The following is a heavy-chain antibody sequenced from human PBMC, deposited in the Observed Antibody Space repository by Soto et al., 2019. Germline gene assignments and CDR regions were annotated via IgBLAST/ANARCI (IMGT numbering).Heavy chain of an antibody. CDR2: IYYSGST. J-gene: IGHJ4*02. CDR3: ARVSKGSVDY. Sequence: SXILPLTYTVSGGSISSYDWRWIRQPPGKGLEWIGYIYYSGSTNYNPSLKSRVTISVDTSKNQFSLKLSSVTAADTAVYYCARVSKGSVDYWGQGTLVTVSS. CDR1: GGSISSYD. V-gene: IGHV4-59*01.